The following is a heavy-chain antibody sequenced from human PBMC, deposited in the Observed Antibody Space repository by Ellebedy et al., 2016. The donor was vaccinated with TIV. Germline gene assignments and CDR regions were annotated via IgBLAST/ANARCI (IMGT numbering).Heavy chain of an antibody. Sequence: GGSLRLSCAASGFTFSSYAMHWVRQAPGKGLEWVAVISYDGSNKYYADSVKGRFTISRDNSKNTLYLQMNSLRAEDTAVYYCARDEYGSGSYYDDPLDYWGQGTLVTVSS. V-gene: IGHV3-30*01. CDR2: ISYDGSNK. J-gene: IGHJ4*02. CDR1: GFTFSSYA. D-gene: IGHD3-10*01. CDR3: ARDEYGSGSYYDDPLDY.